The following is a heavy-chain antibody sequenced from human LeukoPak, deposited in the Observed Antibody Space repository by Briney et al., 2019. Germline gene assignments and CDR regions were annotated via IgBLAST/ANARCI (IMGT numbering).Heavy chain of an antibody. V-gene: IGHV3-23*01. D-gene: IGHD6-19*01. CDR1: GFTFSSYA. Sequence: PGGSLRLSCAASGFTFSSYAMSWVRQAPGKGLEWVSAISSSGGSTYYPDSVKGRFTISRDNSKNTLYLQMKSMRAEDTDVYYCAKDRAVAGFREIDYWGQGTLVTVSS. CDR3: AKDRAVAGFREIDY. J-gene: IGHJ4*02. CDR2: ISSSGGST.